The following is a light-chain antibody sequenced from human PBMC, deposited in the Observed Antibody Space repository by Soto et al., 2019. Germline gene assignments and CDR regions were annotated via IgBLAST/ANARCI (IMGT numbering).Light chain of an antibody. CDR1: QSISSW. Sequence: GDRVTITCRASQSISSWLAWYQQKPGKAPKLLIYDASSLESGVPSRFSGSGSGTEITLTISSLQPDDFASYYCQQYDSYPWTFGQGTKVDIK. J-gene: IGKJ1*01. V-gene: IGKV1-5*01. CDR2: DAS. CDR3: QQYDSYPWT.